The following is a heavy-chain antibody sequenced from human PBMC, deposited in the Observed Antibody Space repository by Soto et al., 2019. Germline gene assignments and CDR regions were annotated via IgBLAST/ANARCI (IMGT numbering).Heavy chain of an antibody. J-gene: IGHJ6*02. CDR3: ARIMRYGDYPYYFYGMDV. V-gene: IGHV3-74*01. D-gene: IGHD4-17*01. CDR1: GFTFSSFW. CDR2: TRSDGSTT. Sequence: EVQLVESGGGLVQPGGSLTLSCAASGFTFSSFWMQWVRQAPGKGLVWISRTRSDGSTTDYADSVKGRFTISRDNAKNTLYRQMNSLRAEDTAVYFCARIMRYGDYPYYFYGMDVWGQGTTVTVSS.